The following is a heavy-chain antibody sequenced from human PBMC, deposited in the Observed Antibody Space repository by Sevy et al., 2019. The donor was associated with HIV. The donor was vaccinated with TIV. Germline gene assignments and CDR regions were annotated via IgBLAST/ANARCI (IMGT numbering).Heavy chain of an antibody. Sequence: SETLSLTCAVYGGSFSGDYWSWIHQPPGKGLEWIGEIHHSGSTNYNPSLKSRVTISVDTSKNQFSLKPSSVTAADTAVYYCATRMQQLVHRWFDPWGQGTLVTVSS. V-gene: IGHV4-34*01. CDR2: IHHSGST. CDR3: ATRMQQLVHRWFDP. D-gene: IGHD6-13*01. J-gene: IGHJ5*02. CDR1: GGSFSGDY.